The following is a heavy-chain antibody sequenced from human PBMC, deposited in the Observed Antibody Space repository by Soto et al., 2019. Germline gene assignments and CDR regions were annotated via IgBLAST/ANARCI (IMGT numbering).Heavy chain of an antibody. J-gene: IGHJ6*02. V-gene: IGHV3-23*01. CDR2: ISGSGGST. Sequence: WGSLRLSCVASGFTFSSYAMSWFRQAPGKGLEWVSAISGSGGSTYYADSVKGRFTISRDNSKNTLYLQMNSLRAEDTAVYYCAKEGPGNYYYYGMDVWGQGTTVTVSS. CDR3: AKEGPGNYYYYGMDV. CDR1: GFTFSSYA.